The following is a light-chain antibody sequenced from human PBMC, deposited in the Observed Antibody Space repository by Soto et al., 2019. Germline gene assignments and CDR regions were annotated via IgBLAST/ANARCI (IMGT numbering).Light chain of an antibody. J-gene: IGKJ1*01. CDR2: DAS. Sequence: ESVLTQSPATLSLSPGERATLSCRASQSVSSYLAWYQQKPGQAPRLLLYDASNRATGIPARFSGSGSGTDFTLTISSLEPEDFAVYYCQQRSNWPPTFGQGTKVEIK. V-gene: IGKV3-11*01. CDR3: QQRSNWPPT. CDR1: QSVSSY.